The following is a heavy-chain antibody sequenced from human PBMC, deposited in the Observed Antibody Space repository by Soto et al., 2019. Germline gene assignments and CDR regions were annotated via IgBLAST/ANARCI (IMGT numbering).Heavy chain of an antibody. CDR2: ISGSGGST. V-gene: IGHV3-23*01. CDR3: AKDRMGVSSSWYKRFVSCFDY. CDR1: GFTFSSYA. J-gene: IGHJ4*02. Sequence: PGGSLRLSCAASGFTFSSYAMSWVRQAPGKGLEWVSAISGSGGSTYYADSVKGRFTISRDNSKNTLYLQMNSLRAEDTAVYYCAKDRMGVSSSWYKRFVSCFDYWGQGTLVTVSS. D-gene: IGHD6-13*01.